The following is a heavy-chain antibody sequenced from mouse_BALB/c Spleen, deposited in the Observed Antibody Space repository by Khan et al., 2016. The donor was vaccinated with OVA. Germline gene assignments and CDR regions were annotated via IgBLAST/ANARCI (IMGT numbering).Heavy chain of an antibody. CDR1: GYTFTSYW. D-gene: IGHD2-1*01. CDR3: ARGDGNSLYWYFDV. V-gene: IGHV1-61*01. J-gene: IGHJ1*01. Sequence: VQLQQSGAELVRPGASVKLSCKASGYTFTSYWMNWVKQRPGQGLEWIGMIDPSNSETHYNQMFKDKATLTVDKSSSTAYMQLSSLPTEDSGVYYFARGDGNSLYWYFDVWGAGTTVTVSS. CDR2: IDPSNSET.